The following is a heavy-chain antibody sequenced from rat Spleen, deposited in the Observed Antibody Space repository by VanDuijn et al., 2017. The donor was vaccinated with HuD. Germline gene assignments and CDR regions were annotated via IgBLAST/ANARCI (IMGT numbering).Heavy chain of an antibody. J-gene: IGHJ3*01. V-gene: IGHV5-25*01. Sequence: EVQLVESGGGLVQPGRSMSLSCAVSGFTFSNYYMAWVRQAPTKGLEWVATIHSGGSRTSYRDSVQGRVSIYRENAKSYLYLQVDSLRSEDTATYYCTTRPYYSSLNWFPYWGQGTLVTVSS. CDR2: IHSGGSRT. CDR1: GFTFSNYY. CDR3: TTRPYYSSLNWFPY. D-gene: IGHD1-2*01.